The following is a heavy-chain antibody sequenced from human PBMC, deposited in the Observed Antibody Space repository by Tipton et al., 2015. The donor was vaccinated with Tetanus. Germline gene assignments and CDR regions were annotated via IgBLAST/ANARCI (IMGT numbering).Heavy chain of an antibody. V-gene: IGHV4-30-2*01. CDR2: IYHTGST. CDR3: ARDPWLDY. CDR1: GGLLSTGGYS. Sequence: TLSLTCAVSGGLLSTGGYSWGWIRQPPGQGLEWIGYIYHTGSTYYNPSLRGRVTISTVGSKNHVSLRLTSVTAADTGVYYCARDPWLDYWGQGTLVTVSS. J-gene: IGHJ4*02.